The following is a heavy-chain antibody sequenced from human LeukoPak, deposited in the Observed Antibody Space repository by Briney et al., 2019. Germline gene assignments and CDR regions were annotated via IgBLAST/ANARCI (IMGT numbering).Heavy chain of an antibody. V-gene: IGHV3-74*01. D-gene: IGHD2/OR15-2a*01. J-gene: IGHJ4*02. CDR3: VSFYETY. CDR1: GSYW. CDR2: INSDGSWT. Sequence: PGGSLRLTCAASGSYWMHWVRQAPGKGLVWVSHINSDGSWTSYADSVKGRFTISKDNAKNTVYLQMNNLRAEDTAVYYCVSFYETYWGRGTLVTVSS.